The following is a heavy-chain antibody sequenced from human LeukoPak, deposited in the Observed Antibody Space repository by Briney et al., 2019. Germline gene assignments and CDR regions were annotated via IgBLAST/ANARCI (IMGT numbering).Heavy chain of an antibody. V-gene: IGHV3-33*06. D-gene: IGHD6-19*01. Sequence: GGSLRLSCAASGFTFSSYGMHWVRQAPGKGLEWVAVIWYDGSNKYYADSVKGRFTISRDNSKNTLYLQMNSLRAEDTAVYYCAKRGGGWHFDYWGQGTLVTVSS. CDR1: GFTFSSYG. J-gene: IGHJ4*02. CDR3: AKRGGGWHFDY. CDR2: IWYDGSNK.